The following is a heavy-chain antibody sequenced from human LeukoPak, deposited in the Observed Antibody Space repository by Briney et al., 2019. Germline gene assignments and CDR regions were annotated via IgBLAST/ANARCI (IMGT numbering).Heavy chain of an antibody. CDR1: EHTLTELC. V-gene: IGHV1-24*01. J-gene: IGHJ3*02. D-gene: IGHD1-7*01. CDR2: LDPEDDEI. Sequence: GASVKVSCKISEHTLTELCMHWVRQAPGKGLEWMGGLDPEDDEIMYAQKFQGRVTMTEDTSTDTVYMELSSLRSEDTAVYYCATDSELPDLYDAFDIWGQGTMVTVSS. CDR3: ATDSELPDLYDAFDI.